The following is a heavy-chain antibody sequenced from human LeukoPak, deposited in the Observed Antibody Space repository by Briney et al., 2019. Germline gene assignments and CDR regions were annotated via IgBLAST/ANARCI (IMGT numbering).Heavy chain of an antibody. CDR3: TTDISSTSCCMDV. J-gene: IGHJ6*02. Sequence: GGSLRLSCAASGFTFDDYAMHWVRQAPGKGLEWVGRIKSQTDGGTADYAAPVKGRFTISRDDSKNTLFLQMNSLKTEDTSVYYCTTDISSTSCCMDVWGQGTTVTVSS. CDR2: IKSQTDGGTA. V-gene: IGHV3-15*01. D-gene: IGHD2-2*01. CDR1: GFTFDDYA.